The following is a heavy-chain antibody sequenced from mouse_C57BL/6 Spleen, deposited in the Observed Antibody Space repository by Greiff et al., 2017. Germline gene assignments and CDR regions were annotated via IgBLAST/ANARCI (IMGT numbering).Heavy chain of an antibody. CDR1: GFTFSSYA. CDR3: ARDGDYAIDY. V-gene: IGHV5-4*01. J-gene: IGHJ4*01. CDR2: ISDGGSYT. Sequence: DVKLVESGGGLVKPGGSLKFSCAASGFTFSSYAMSWVRQTPEKRLEWVATISDGGSYTYYPDNVKGRSTITRDKAKNNLYLQMSHLKSEDTAMYYCARDGDYAIDYWGQGTSVTVSS. D-gene: IGHD1-1*02.